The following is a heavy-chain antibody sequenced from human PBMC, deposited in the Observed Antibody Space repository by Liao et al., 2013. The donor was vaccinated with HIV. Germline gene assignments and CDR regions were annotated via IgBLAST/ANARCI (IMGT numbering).Heavy chain of an antibody. Sequence: QLQLQESGPGLVKPSETLSLTCTVSGGSISSSSYYWGWIRQPPGKGLEWIGSIYTSGSTYYNPSLKSRVTISVDTSKNQFSLKLSSVTAADTAVYYCAREIRFLEWLLVFYAFDIWGQGTMVTVSS. CDR1: GGSISSSSYY. J-gene: IGHJ3*02. V-gene: IGHV4-39*07. D-gene: IGHD3-3*01. CDR2: IYTSGST. CDR3: AREIRFLEWLLVFYAFDI.